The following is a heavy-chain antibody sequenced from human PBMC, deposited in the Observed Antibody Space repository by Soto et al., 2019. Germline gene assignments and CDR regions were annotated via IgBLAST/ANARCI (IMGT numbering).Heavy chain of an antibody. V-gene: IGHV3-11*01. J-gene: IGHJ4*02. Sequence: GGSLRLSCAASGFTFSDYYMSWIRQAPGKGLEWVSYISSSGSTIYYADSVKGRFTISRDNAKNSLYLQMNSLRAEDTAVYYCAREGHYCSSSSCPDDYWGQGTLVTVSS. D-gene: IGHD2-2*01. CDR2: ISSSGSTI. CDR1: GFTFSDYY. CDR3: AREGHYCSSSSCPDDY.